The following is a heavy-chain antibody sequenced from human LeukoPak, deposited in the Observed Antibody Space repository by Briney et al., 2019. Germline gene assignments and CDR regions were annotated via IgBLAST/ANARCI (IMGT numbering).Heavy chain of an antibody. CDR3: ARDPVPASNYFDY. Sequence: PGGSLRLSCAASGFSFSSYSMTWVRQAPGKGLEWVSYISTSGDVTYYADSVKGRFTVSRDNADNSLYLQMNSLRVEDTAMYYCARDPVPASNYFDYWGQGTQVTVSS. J-gene: IGHJ4*02. V-gene: IGHV3-48*04. D-gene: IGHD4-17*01. CDR2: ISTSGDVT. CDR1: GFSFSSYS.